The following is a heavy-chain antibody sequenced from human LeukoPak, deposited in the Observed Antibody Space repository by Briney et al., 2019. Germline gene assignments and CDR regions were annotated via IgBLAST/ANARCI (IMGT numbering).Heavy chain of an antibody. CDR1: GYTFTSYD. V-gene: IGHV1-69*06. CDR2: IIPIFGTA. CDR3: AGAECSSTSCYYYYYMDV. J-gene: IGHJ6*03. Sequence: ASVKVSCKASGYTFTSYDINWVRQAPGQGLEWMGGIIPIFGTANYAQKFQGRVTITADKSTSTAYMELSSLRSEDTAVYYCAGAECSSTSCYYYYYMDVWGKGTTVTVSS. D-gene: IGHD2-2*01.